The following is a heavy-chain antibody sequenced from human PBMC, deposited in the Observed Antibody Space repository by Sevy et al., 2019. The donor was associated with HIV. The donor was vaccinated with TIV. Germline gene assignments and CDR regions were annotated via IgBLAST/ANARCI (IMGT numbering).Heavy chain of an antibody. V-gene: IGHV3-21*01. CDR2: ISSSSSYI. CDR3: VRDGDYSGYDGMGDY. D-gene: IGHD5-12*01. Sequence: GGSLRLSCAASGFTFSSYSMNWVRQAPGKGLEWVSSISSSSSYIYYADSVKGRFTISRDNAKNSLYLQMNSLRAEDTAVYYCVRDGDYSGYDGMGDYWGQGTLVTVSS. CDR1: GFTFSSYS. J-gene: IGHJ4*02.